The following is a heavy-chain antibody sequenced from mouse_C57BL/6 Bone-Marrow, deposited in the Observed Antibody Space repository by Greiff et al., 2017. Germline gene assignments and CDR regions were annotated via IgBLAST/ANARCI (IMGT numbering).Heavy chain of an antibody. CDR3: ARPLLRRYYAMDY. D-gene: IGHD1-1*01. CDR1: GYTFTSYG. Sequence: QVQLQQSGAELARPGASVKLSCKASGYTFTSYGISWVKQRTGQGLEWIGEIYPRSGNTYYNEKFKGKATLTADKSSSTAYMELRSLTSEDSAVYFCARPLLRRYYAMDYWGQGTSVTVSS. J-gene: IGHJ4*01. CDR2: IYPRSGNT. V-gene: IGHV1-81*01.